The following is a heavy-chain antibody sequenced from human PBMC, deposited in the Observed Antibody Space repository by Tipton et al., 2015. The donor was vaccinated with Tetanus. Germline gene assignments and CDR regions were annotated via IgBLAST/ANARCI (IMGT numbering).Heavy chain of an antibody. D-gene: IGHD3-3*01. CDR2: ISRSGDKT. V-gene: IGHV3-48*03. CDR3: ARGSVLSTTEAFDL. CDR1: GFNFSSYV. Sequence: SLRLSCEASGFNFSSYVMNWVRQAPGQGLEWISKISRSGDKTYYAESVEGRFIISRDDARSSLYLRMDSLRDDDTALYYCARGSVLSTTEAFDLWGQGTKVTISS. J-gene: IGHJ3*01.